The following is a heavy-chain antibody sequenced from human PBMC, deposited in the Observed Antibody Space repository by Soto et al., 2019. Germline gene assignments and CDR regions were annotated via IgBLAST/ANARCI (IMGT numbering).Heavy chain of an antibody. CDR1: GYTFTYRY. CDR2: ITPFNGNT. J-gene: IGHJ6*02. CDR3: ASNLRGYSGYDGRGGYYYYGMDV. Sequence: GASVKVSCKASGYTFTYRYLHWVRQAPGQALEWMGWITPFNGNTNYAQKFQDRVTITRDRSMSTAYMELSSLRSEDTAMYYCASNLRGYSGYDGRGGYYYYGMDVWGQGTTVTVSS. D-gene: IGHD5-12*01. V-gene: IGHV1-45*02.